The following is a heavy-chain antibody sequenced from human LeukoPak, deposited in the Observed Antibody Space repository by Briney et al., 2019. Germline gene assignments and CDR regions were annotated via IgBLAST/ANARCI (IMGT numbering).Heavy chain of an antibody. J-gene: IGHJ4*02. CDR1: GYTFTGYY. D-gene: IGHD6-6*01. V-gene: IGHV1-2*02. CDR2: INPNSGGT. CDR3: ARSLYSSSIYFDY. Sequence: GASVKVSCKASGYTFTGYYMHWVRQAPGQGLEWMGWINPNSGGTNYAQKFQGRVTMTRDTSISTACMELSRLRSDDTAVYYCARSLYSSSIYFDYWGQGTLVTVSS.